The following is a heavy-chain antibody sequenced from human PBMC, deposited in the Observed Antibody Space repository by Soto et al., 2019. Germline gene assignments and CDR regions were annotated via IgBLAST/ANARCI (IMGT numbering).Heavy chain of an antibody. CDR1: GYTFTSYA. J-gene: IGHJ4*02. V-gene: IGHV1-3*01. CDR2: INAGNGNT. CDR3: ARVGGTAMDGY. Sequence: QVQLVQSGAEVKKPGASVKVSCKASGYTFTSYAMHWVRQAPGQRLEWMGWINAGNGNTKYSQKFQGRVTITRDTSASTAYMELSSLRSEDTAVYCCARVGGTAMDGYWGQGTLVTVSS. D-gene: IGHD5-18*01.